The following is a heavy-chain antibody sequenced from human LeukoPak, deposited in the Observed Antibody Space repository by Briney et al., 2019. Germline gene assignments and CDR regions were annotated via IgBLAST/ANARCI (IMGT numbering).Heavy chain of an antibody. V-gene: IGHV3-48*04. D-gene: IGHD6-19*01. J-gene: IGHJ5*02. CDR1: GFTFSSYG. CDR2: ISSSGSTI. CDR3: ARAGWVSFDP. Sequence: PGGTLRLSCAASGFTFSSYGMNWVRQAPGKGLEWVSYISSSGSTIYYADSVKGRFTISRDNAKNSLYLQMNSLRAEDTAVYYCARAGWVSFDPWGQGTLVTVSS.